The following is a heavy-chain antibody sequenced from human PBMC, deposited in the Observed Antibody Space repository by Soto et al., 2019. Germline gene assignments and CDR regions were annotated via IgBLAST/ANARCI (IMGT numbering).Heavy chain of an antibody. D-gene: IGHD5-12*01. V-gene: IGHV4-4*02. CDR2: IYHSGST. J-gene: IGHJ4*02. CDR3: AREGEWLRSVDY. Sequence: PSETLSLTCAVSGGSISSSNWWGWVRQPPGKGLEWIGEIYHSGSTNYNPSLKSRVTISVDKSKNQFSLKLSSVTAADTAVYYCAREGEWLRSVDYWGQGTLVTVSS. CDR1: GGSISSSNW.